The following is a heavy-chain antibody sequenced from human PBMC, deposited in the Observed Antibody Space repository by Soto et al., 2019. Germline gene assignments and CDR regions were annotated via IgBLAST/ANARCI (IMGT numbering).Heavy chain of an antibody. Sequence: QLQLVQSGAEVKKTGSSVQISCKASGYTFTYRHLHWVRQAPGQALEWMGWITPFNGNTYYAQKFQGPVNINKDESKSTVFLDLRSLRSEDTAMYYCANLASGSDAFDIWGPGTMVIVSS. CDR2: ITPFNGNT. CDR1: GYTFTYRH. D-gene: IGHD3-10*01. CDR3: ANLASGSDAFDI. V-gene: IGHV1-45*02. J-gene: IGHJ3*02.